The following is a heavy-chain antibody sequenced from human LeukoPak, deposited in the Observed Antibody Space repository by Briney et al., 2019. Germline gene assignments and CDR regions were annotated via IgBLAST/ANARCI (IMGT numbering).Heavy chain of an antibody. D-gene: IGHD5-12*01. Sequence: ASVKVSCKASGYTFTSYGISWVRQAPGQGLEWMGWISAYNGNTNYAQKLQGRVTMTTDTSTSTAYMELRSLRSDDTAVYYCARDNSAGGYDAPSYFDYWGQGTLVTVSS. CDR1: GYTFTSYG. J-gene: IGHJ4*02. CDR3: ARDNSAGGYDAPSYFDY. CDR2: ISAYNGNT. V-gene: IGHV1-18*04.